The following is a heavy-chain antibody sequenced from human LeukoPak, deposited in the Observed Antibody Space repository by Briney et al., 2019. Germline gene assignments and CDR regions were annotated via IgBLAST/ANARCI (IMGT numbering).Heavy chain of an antibody. V-gene: IGHV4-30-4*08. D-gene: IGHD6-13*01. J-gene: IGHJ4*02. CDR3: AREAATAGTSDY. Sequence: PSQTLSLTCTVSGGSISSGDYYWSWIRQPPGKGLEWIGYIYYSGSTYYNPSLKSRVTISVDTSKNQFSLKLSSVTAADTAVYYCAREAATAGTSDYWGQGTLVTVSS. CDR1: GGSISSGDYY. CDR2: IYYSGST.